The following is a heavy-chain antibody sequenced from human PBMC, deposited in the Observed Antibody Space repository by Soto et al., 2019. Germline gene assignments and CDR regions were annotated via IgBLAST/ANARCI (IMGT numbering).Heavy chain of an antibody. Sequence: ASGKVCFKAAGYSFTGLDINWVRQTAGQGLEWMGWMEPSTGKTGYAQKFQGRVTMTRDTSINTAYMELTTLTSDDTAFYYCARGVSAGVDYWGQGTLVTVSS. V-gene: IGHV1-8*01. D-gene: IGHD1-26*01. CDR3: ARGVSAGVDY. J-gene: IGHJ4*02. CDR2: MEPSTGKT. CDR1: GYSFTGLD.